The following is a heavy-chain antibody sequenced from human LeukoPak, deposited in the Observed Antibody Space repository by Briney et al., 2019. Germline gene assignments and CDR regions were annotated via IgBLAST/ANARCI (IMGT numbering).Heavy chain of an antibody. J-gene: IGHJ4*02. CDR3: ARGDGDYPFDY. CDR1: GGSISSGGYY. D-gene: IGHD4-17*01. Sequence: SETLSLTCTVSGGSISSGGYYWSWIRQPPGKGLEWIGYIYYSGSTNYNPSLKSRVTISVDTSKNQFSLKLSSVTAADTAVYYCARGDGDYPFDYWGQGTLVTVSS. CDR2: IYYSGST. V-gene: IGHV4-61*08.